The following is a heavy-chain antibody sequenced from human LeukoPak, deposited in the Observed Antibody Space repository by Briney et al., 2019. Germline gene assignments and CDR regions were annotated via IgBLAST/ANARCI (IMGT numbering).Heavy chain of an antibody. V-gene: IGHV3-23*01. D-gene: IGHD2-2*01. J-gene: IGHJ3*02. CDR3: AKDSTPGYCSSTSCYFAFDI. CDR2: ISGSGGST. CDR1: GFTFSSYA. Sequence: GGSLRLSCAASGFTFSSYAMSWVRQAPGKGLEWVSAISGSGGSTYYADSVKGRFTISRDNSKNTLYLQMNSLRAEDTAVYYCAKDSTPGYCSSTSCYFAFDIWGQGTMVTVSS.